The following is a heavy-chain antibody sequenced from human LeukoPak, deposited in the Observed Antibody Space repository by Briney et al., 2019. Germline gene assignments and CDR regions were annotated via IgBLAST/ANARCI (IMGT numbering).Heavy chain of an antibody. D-gene: IGHD3-10*01. CDR3: ARGCPLLLWFGELRGDWLDP. CDR1: GGSFSGYY. Sequence: SETLSLTCAVYGGSFSGYYWSWIRQPPGKGLEWIGEINHSGSTNYNPSLKSRVTISVDTSKNQFSLKLSSVTAADTAAYYCARGCPLLLWFGELRGDWLDPWGQGTLVTVSS. CDR2: INHSGST. V-gene: IGHV4-34*01. J-gene: IGHJ5*02.